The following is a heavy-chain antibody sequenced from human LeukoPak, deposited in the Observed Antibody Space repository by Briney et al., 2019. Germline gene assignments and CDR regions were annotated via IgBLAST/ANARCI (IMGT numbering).Heavy chain of an antibody. CDR2: IYYSGST. CDR3: ASRYCTNGVCHVFDY. CDR1: GGSISSDGYS. Sequence: SETLPLTCAVSGGSISSDGYSWSWIRQPPGKGLEWIGYIYYSGSTYYNPSLKSRVTISVDTSKNQFSLKLSSVTAADTAVYYCASRYCTNGVCHVFDYWGQGTLVTVSS. V-gene: IGHV4-30-4*07. J-gene: IGHJ4*02. D-gene: IGHD2-8*01.